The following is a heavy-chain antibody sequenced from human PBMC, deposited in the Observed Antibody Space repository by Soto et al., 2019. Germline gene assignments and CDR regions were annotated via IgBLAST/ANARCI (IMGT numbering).Heavy chain of an antibody. V-gene: IGHV3-53*01. CDR1: GFTVSSND. Sequence: EVQLVESGGDLIQPGGSLRLSCAASGFTVSSNDMSWVRQAPGKGLEWVSLIYSSGSTHYADSVKGRFTISRDNSKNTVHPQMNTLRAEDTAVYYCARRPLNRNGAYWGQGTLVTVSS. CDR3: ARRPLNRNGAY. J-gene: IGHJ4*02. CDR2: IYSSGST. D-gene: IGHD2-8*01.